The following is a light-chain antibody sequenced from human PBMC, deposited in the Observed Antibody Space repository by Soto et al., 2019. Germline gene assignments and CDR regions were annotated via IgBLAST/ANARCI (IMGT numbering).Light chain of an antibody. V-gene: IGLV1-40*01. Sequence: QSVLTQPPSVSGAPGQRVTISCTGSSSNIGAGYAVHWYQQLPGTGPKLLIYNNAIRPSGVPDRFSGSRSGTSASLAITGLQAEDEADYYCQSHDNSLSGFYVFGTGTKLTGL. CDR1: SSNIGAGYA. CDR3: QSHDNSLSGFYV. J-gene: IGLJ1*01. CDR2: NNA.